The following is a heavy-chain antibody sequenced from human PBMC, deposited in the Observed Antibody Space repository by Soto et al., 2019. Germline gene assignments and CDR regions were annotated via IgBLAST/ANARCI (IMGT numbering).Heavy chain of an antibody. Sequence: ASVKVSCKASGYTFTSYGISWVRQAPGQGLEWMGWISAYNGNTNYAQKLQGRVTMTTDTSTSTAYMELRSLRSDDTAVYYCERVVGTPALSSYINWFDPWGQGTLVTVSS. D-gene: IGHD1-1*01. J-gene: IGHJ5*02. CDR1: GYTFTSYG. CDR2: ISAYNGNT. CDR3: ERVVGTPALSSYINWFDP. V-gene: IGHV1-18*01.